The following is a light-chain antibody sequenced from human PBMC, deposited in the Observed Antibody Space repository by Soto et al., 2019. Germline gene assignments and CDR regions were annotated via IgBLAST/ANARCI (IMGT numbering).Light chain of an antibody. Sequence: EIVLTQSPGTLSFSPGERATLSCRSSQSVRSNYLAWYQQKPGQAPRLLIYGASSRATGIPERFSGSGSGTAFTFAISGLQPDDVATYYCQQYDSLPLTFGGGTKVEIK. CDR1: QSVRSNY. V-gene: IGKV3-20*01. J-gene: IGKJ4*01. CDR2: GAS. CDR3: QQYDSLPLT.